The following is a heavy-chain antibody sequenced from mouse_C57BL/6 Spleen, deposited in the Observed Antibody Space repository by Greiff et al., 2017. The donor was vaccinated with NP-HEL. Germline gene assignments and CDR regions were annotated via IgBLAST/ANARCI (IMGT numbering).Heavy chain of an antibody. V-gene: IGHV5-15*01. D-gene: IGHD1-1*01. Sequence: EVQGVESGGGLVQPGGSLKLSCAASGFTFSDYGMAWVRQAPRKGPEWVAFISNLAYSIYYADTVKGRFTFSRENAKNTLYLEMSSLRSEDTAMYYCARRYGSSYEGYFDVWGTGTTVTVSS. CDR1: GFTFSDYG. CDR2: ISNLAYSI. J-gene: IGHJ1*03. CDR3: ARRYGSSYEGYFDV.